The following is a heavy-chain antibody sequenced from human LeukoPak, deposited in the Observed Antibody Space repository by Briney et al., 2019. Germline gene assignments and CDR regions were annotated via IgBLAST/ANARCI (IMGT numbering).Heavy chain of an antibody. CDR3: ARSVEGNFDY. Sequence: GGSLRLSCAASGFTVSSNYMSWVRQAPGKGLEWVSYMTSDTRTIHYADSVKGRFTISRDNAKNSLYLQMNSLRDEDTAVYYCARSVEGNFDYWGQGTLVTVSS. V-gene: IGHV3-48*02. CDR1: GFTVSSNY. J-gene: IGHJ4*02. CDR2: MTSDTRTI.